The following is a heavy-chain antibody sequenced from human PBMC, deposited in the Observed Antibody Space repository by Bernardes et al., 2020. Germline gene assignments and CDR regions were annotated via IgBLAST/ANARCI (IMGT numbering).Heavy chain of an antibody. CDR3: ARAGARPAGRNLFWFDS. J-gene: IGHJ5*01. Sequence: SETLSLTCTVSGDSVSSGNYYWSWIRQPPGKGLEWIGYVSYSATTNYNPSLKSRVTISIDTSKDQFSLKLTSVTAADAAVYYCARAGARPAGRNLFWFDSWGQGTLVTVSS. D-gene: IGHD1-1*01. CDR1: GDSVSSGNYY. CDR2: VSYSATT. V-gene: IGHV4-61*01.